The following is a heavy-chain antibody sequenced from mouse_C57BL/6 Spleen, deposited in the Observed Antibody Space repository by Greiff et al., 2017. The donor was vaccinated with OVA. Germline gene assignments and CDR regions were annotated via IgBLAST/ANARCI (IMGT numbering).Heavy chain of an antibody. J-gene: IGHJ4*01. CDR1: GYTFTSYW. CDR3: TRSRDYDYAMDY. V-gene: IGHV1-5*01. D-gene: IGHD2-4*01. Sequence: VQLQQSGTVLARPGASVKMSCKTSGYTFTSYWMHWVKQRPGQGLEWIGAIYPENSDTSYNQKFKGKAKLTAVTSASTAYMELSSLTNEDSAVYYCTRSRDYDYAMDYWGQGTSVTVSS. CDR2: IYPENSDT.